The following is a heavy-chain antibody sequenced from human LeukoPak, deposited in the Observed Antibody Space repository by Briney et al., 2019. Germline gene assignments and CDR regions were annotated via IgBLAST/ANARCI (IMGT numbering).Heavy chain of an antibody. CDR2: ISAYNGNT. CDR3: ARDGCSSTSCSLSGYYGMDV. D-gene: IGHD2-2*01. CDR1: GYTFTSYG. V-gene: IGHV1-18*01. Sequence: ASVKVSCKASGYTFTSYGMSWVRQAPGQGVEGTGWISAYNGNTNYAQKLQGRVTMTTDTSTSTAYMELRSLRFDATAVYYCARDGCSSTSCSLSGYYGMDVWGQGTTVAVSS. J-gene: IGHJ6*02.